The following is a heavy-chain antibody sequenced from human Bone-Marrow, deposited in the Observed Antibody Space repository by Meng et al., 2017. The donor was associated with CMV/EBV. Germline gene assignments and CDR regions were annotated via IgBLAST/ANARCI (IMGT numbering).Heavy chain of an antibody. CDR3: ARDESKWLRSLGY. CDR2: IYYSGST. J-gene: IGHJ4*02. CDR1: GGSISSSSYY. V-gene: IGHV4-39*07. Sequence: ESLKISCTVSGGSISSSSYYWGWIRQPPGKGLEWIGSIYYSGSTYYNPSLKSRVTISVDTSKNQFSLKLSSVTAADTAVYYCARDESKWLRSLGYWGQGTLVTVSS. D-gene: IGHD5-12*01.